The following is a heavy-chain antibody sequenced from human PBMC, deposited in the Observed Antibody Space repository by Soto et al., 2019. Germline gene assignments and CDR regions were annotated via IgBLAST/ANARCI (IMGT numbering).Heavy chain of an antibody. J-gene: IGHJ4*02. D-gene: IGHD3-10*01. V-gene: IGHV4-61*01. CDR3: ARDRYDGSGSPYPAY. CDR1: GGSVSSGSYY. Sequence: SETLSLTCTVSGGSVSSGSYYWSWIRQSPGKGLEWIGYIYYLGSTDYNPSLKSRVTISVDTSKRQFSLRLTSVTAADTAVYYCARDRYDGSGSPYPAYWGPGTQVTVSS. CDR2: IYYLGST.